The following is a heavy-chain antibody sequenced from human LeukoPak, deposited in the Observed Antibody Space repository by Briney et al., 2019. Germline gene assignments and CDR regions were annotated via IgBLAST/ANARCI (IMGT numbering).Heavy chain of an antibody. V-gene: IGHV1-69*13. CDR2: IIPIFDTA. CDR1: GGTFSSYA. Sequence: SVKVSCKASGGTFSSYAISWVRQAPGQGLEWMGGIIPIFDTANYAQKFQGRVTITADESTSTAYMELSSLRSEDTAVYYCARSVRRRLTGSEFDYWGQGTLVTVSS. J-gene: IGHJ4*02. D-gene: IGHD3-9*01. CDR3: ARSVRRRLTGSEFDY.